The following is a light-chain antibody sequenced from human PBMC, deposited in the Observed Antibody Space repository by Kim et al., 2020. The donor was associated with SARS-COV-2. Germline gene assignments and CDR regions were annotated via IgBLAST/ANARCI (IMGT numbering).Light chain of an antibody. CDR2: QDS. Sequence: VAPGQTASITCAGDKLGDKYACWYQQKPGQSPVLVSYQDSKRPSGIPERFSGSNSGNTATLTISGTQAMDEADYYCQAWDSSTVVFGGGTQLTVL. J-gene: IGLJ2*01. CDR1: KLGDKY. CDR3: QAWDSSTVV. V-gene: IGLV3-1*01.